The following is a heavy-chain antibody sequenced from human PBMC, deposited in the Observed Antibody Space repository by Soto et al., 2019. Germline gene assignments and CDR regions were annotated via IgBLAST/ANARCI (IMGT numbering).Heavy chain of an antibody. V-gene: IGHV4-59*01. CDR2: IYYSGST. CDR1: GGSISSYY. J-gene: IGHJ3*02. CDR3: ARNEVDDIHLDDAFDI. D-gene: IGHD3-9*01. Sequence: TSETLSLTCTVSGGSISSYYWSWIRQPPGKGLEWIGYIYYSGSTNYNPSLKSRVTISVDTSKNQFSLKLSSVTAADTAVYYCARNEVDDIHLDDAFDIWGQGTMVTVSS.